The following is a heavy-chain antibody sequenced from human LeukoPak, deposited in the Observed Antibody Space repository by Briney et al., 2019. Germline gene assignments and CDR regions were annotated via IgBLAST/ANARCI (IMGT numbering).Heavy chain of an antibody. CDR3: ARGGYSYGMHAFDI. J-gene: IGHJ3*02. CDR2: INHSGSA. D-gene: IGHD5-18*01. Sequence: SETLSLTCAVSGGSFSGYYWTWIRQPPGKGLEWIGEINHSGSANYSPSLSSRVTISLDMSENQFSLKLSSVTAADTAVYYCARGGYSYGMHAFDIWGQGTMVTVSS. V-gene: IGHV4-34*01. CDR1: GGSFSGYY.